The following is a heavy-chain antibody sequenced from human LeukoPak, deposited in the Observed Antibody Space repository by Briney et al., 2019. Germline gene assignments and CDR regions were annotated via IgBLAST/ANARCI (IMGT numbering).Heavy chain of an antibody. D-gene: IGHD3-10*01. CDR3: ARVAGGSGSYFRNYYYYYMDV. CDR2: IDPDGSHQ. V-gene: IGHV3-7*03. Sequence: PGGSLRLSCVASGFSFSSYWATWVRQAPGKGLEWVANIDPDGSHQYYVDSVKGRFTIYKDNAKTSLYLKMNSLRAEDTALYHCARVAGGSGSYFRNYYYYYMDVWGKGTTVTISS. J-gene: IGHJ6*03. CDR1: GFSFSSYW.